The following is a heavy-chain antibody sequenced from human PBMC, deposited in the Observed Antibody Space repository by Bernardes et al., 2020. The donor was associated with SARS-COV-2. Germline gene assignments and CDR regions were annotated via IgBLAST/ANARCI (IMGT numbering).Heavy chain of an antibody. Sequence: GGSLRLSCAASGFTFSSYALGWVRQAPGKGLEWVAIISRSGDRAYYADSVKGRFTISRDNSKNTLYLQMNSLGAKDTAVYHCAKAISWSDFFDFWGQGTLVTVSS. CDR3: AKAISWSDFFDF. D-gene: IGHD5-12*01. J-gene: IGHJ4*02. CDR1: GFTFSSYA. V-gene: IGHV3-23*01. CDR2: ISRSGDRA.